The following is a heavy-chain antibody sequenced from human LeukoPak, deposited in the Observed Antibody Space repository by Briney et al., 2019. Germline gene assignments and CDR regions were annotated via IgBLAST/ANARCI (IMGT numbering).Heavy chain of an antibody. Sequence: GRSLRLSCAASGFTFSSYGMHWVRQAPGKGLEWVAVIWYDGSNKYYADSVKGRFTISRDNSKNTLYLQMNSLRAEDTAVYYCASQNLIAVPGYYFDYWGQGTLVTVSS. CDR1: GFTFSSYG. CDR3: ASQNLIAVPGYYFDY. J-gene: IGHJ4*02. D-gene: IGHD6-19*01. CDR2: IWYDGSNK. V-gene: IGHV3-33*08.